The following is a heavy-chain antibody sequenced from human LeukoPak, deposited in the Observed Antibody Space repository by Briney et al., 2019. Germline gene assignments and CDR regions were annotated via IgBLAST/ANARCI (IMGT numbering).Heavy chain of an antibody. J-gene: IGHJ6*02. CDR2: INPNSGGT. Sequence: GASVKVSCKASGYTFTRYHIHWVRQAPGQGLEWMGWINPNSGGTNYAQKFQGRVTMTRDTSISTAYMELSRLRSDDTAVYYCARDPNTLLRFLEWSPLYYYYGMDVWGQGTTVTVSS. V-gene: IGHV1-2*02. D-gene: IGHD3-3*01. CDR1: GYTFTRYH. CDR3: ARDPNTLLRFLEWSPLYYYYGMDV.